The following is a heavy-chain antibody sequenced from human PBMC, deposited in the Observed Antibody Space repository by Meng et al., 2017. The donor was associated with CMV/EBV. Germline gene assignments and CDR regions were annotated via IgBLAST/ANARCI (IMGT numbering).Heavy chain of an antibody. J-gene: IGHJ4*02. CDR2: IDPSDSYT. Sequence: CKGSGYSFTNYWISWVRQMPGKGLEWMGTIDPSDSYTNYSPSFQGHVTISADKSISTAYLQWSSLKASDTAMYYCAVGWYFDFDYWGQGTLVTVSS. D-gene: IGHD1-14*01. CDR1: GYSFTNYW. V-gene: IGHV5-10-1*01. CDR3: AVGWYFDFDY.